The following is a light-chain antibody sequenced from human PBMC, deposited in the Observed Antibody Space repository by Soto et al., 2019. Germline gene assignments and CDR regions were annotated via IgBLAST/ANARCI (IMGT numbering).Light chain of an antibody. Sequence: EIVLTQSPGTLSLSPGERATLSCRASQSVSSSYLAWYQQKPGQAPSLLIYVASSRATGIPDRFSGSRSGTDFTLTISRLEPEDFAVYYCEQYGSSTETFGQGTKVDIK. CDR3: EQYGSSTET. J-gene: IGKJ1*01. CDR1: QSVSSSY. V-gene: IGKV3-20*01. CDR2: VAS.